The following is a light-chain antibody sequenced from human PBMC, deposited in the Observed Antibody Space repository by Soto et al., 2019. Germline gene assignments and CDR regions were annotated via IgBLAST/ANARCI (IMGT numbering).Light chain of an antibody. CDR2: LAS. V-gene: IGKV1-39*01. CDR3: QQTYKTPLT. CDR1: QSISNY. Sequence: DIQMTQSPSSLSASVGDRVTITCRASQSISNYLNWYQQRPGKAPKLLIYLASSLSSGVPSKFSSSRSGTDFTLTISVLQPEDSATYYCQQTYKTPLTFGQGTKVEIK. J-gene: IGKJ1*01.